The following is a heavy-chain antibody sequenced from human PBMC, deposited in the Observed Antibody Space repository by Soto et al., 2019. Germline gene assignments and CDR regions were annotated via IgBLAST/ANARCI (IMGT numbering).Heavy chain of an antibody. CDR2: IYYSGST. CDR1: GGSISSGDYY. V-gene: IGHV4-30-4*01. CDR3: ARGLRWDFWSGYPLHIDY. J-gene: IGHJ4*02. D-gene: IGHD3-3*01. Sequence: QVQLQESGPGLVKPSQTLSLTCTVSGGSISSGDYYWSWIRQPPGKGLEWIGYIYYSGSTYYNPSLKSRVTISVDTSKNQFSLKLSSVTAADTAVYYCARGLRWDFWSGYPLHIDYWGQGTLVTVSS.